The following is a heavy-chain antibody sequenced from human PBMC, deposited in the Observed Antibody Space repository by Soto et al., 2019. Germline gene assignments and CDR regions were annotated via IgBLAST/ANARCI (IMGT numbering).Heavy chain of an antibody. CDR2: IYYSGST. J-gene: IGHJ5*02. V-gene: IGHV4-31*03. CDR3: ARDGTHITGTGENWFDP. CDR1: GGSISSGGYY. D-gene: IGHD1-20*01. Sequence: SETLSLTCTVSGGSISSGGYYWSWIRQHPGKGLEWIGYIYYSGSTYYNPSLKSRVTISVDTSKNQFSLKLSSVTAADTAVYYCARDGTHITGTGENWFDPWGQGTLVTVSS.